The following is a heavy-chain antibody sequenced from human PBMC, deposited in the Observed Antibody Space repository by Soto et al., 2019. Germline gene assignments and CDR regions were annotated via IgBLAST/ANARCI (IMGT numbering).Heavy chain of an antibody. J-gene: IGHJ4*02. Sequence: QVHLVQSGSEVMKPGASVKVSCKASGYTFSSYGISWVRQAPGQGLEWMGWISAYNGNTKYAQKFQGRVTITADESTSTVYMELSSLRSDDTAVYFCATELGENPASPFDAWGQGTLVTVSS. D-gene: IGHD3-10*01. V-gene: IGHV1-18*04. CDR2: ISAYNGNT. CDR1: GYTFSSYG. CDR3: ATELGENPASPFDA.